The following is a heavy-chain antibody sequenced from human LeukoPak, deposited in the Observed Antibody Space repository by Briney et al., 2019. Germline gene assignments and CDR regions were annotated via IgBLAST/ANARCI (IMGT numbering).Heavy chain of an antibody. D-gene: IGHD6-13*01. V-gene: IGHV3-7*04. Sequence: GGSLRLSCAASRFPFSTYWMSWVRQAPGKGLEWVANIKQDGSEKHYVDSVKGRFTISRDNAKNSPYLQMNSLRAEDTAVYYCATDLGIAAAGTADYWGQGTLVTVSS. CDR1: RFPFSTYW. CDR3: ATDLGIAAAGTADY. J-gene: IGHJ4*02. CDR2: IKQDGSEK.